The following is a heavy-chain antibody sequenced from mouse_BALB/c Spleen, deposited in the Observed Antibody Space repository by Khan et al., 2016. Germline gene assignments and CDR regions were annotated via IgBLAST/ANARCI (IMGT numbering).Heavy chain of an antibody. Sequence: EVQLLESGPDLVKPSQSLSLTCTVTGYSITSGYSWHWIRQFPGNILEWMAFIHYSGSTNYNPSFKSRFSITRDTSKKTFILKLNSVTTEDTANYYSAGVTTGDYVDCWGQGNTLTVSS. CDR2: IHYSGST. V-gene: IGHV3-1*02. J-gene: IGHJ2*01. D-gene: IGHD2-2*01. CDR3: AGVTTGDYVDC. CDR1: GYSITSGYS.